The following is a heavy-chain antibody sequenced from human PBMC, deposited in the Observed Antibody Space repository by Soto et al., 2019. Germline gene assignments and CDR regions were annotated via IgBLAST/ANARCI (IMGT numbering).Heavy chain of an antibody. Sequence: QVQLQQWGAGLLKPSETLSLTCAVYGGSFSGYYWSWIRQPPGKGLEWIGEINHSGSTNYNPSLKSQVTLSVDTSKNPFSLKLSSVTASDTAVYYCARALLDSSRWNNWFDPWGQGTLVTVSS. V-gene: IGHV4-34*01. CDR1: GGSFSGYY. CDR3: ARALLDSSRWNNWFDP. CDR2: INHSGST. J-gene: IGHJ5*02. D-gene: IGHD6-13*01.